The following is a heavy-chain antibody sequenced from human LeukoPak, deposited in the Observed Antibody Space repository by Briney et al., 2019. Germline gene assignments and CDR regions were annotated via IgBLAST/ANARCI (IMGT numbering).Heavy chain of an antibody. CDR3: ARRVHSSSWSFYFDY. V-gene: IGHV4-59*01. J-gene: IGHJ4*02. CDR1: GGSISSYY. Sequence: SETLSLTCTVSGGSISSYYWSWIRQPPGKGLEWIGSIHYSGSTSYNPSLRSRVTISVDKSKNQFFLKLSSVTATDTAVYYCARRVHSSSWSFYFDYWGQETLVTVSS. D-gene: IGHD6-13*01. CDR2: IHYSGST.